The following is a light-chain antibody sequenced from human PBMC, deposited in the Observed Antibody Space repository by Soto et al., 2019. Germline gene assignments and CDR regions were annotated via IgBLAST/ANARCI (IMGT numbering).Light chain of an antibody. CDR1: SSDVGGYNY. CDR3: CSYAGSYTFYV. Sequence: QSVLTQPRSVSGSPGQSATISCTGTSSDVGGYNYVSWYQQYPGTAPKLMIYDVSMRPSGVPDRFSGSKSGNTASLTISGLQAEDEADYYCCSYAGSYTFYVFGTGTKVTVL. V-gene: IGLV2-11*01. J-gene: IGLJ1*01. CDR2: DVS.